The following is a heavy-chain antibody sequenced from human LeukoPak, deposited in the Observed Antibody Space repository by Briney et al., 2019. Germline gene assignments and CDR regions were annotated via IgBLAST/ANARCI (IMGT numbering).Heavy chain of an antibody. CDR1: GYTFTNYG. D-gene: IGHD6-13*01. J-gene: IGHJ3*02. CDR3: ARDQSVRLLQTSSTYFKHVFAI. Sequence: SSVRVSCKTSGYTFTNYGISWVRQAPGLGLEWMGWISASNGNTNYAQKVQGRVTMPTDTSARTAYMELRSLRFDDTAVYYCARDQSVRLLQTSSTYFKHVFAIWGQGGMVGVSS. V-gene: IGHV1-18*01. CDR2: ISASNGNT.